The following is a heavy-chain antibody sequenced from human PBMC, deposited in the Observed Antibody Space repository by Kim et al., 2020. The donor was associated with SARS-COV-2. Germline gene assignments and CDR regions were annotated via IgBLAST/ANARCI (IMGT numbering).Heavy chain of an antibody. CDR3: AKGLGVKYGDLIFDY. V-gene: IGHV3-23*03. CDR1: GFTFSSYA. Sequence: GGSLRLSCAASGFTFSSYAMSWVRQAPGKGLEWVSVIYSGGSSTYYADSVKGRFTISRDNSKNTLYLQMNSLRAEDTAVYYCAKGLGVKYGDLIFDYWGQGTLVTVSS. CDR2: IYSGGSST. J-gene: IGHJ4*02. D-gene: IGHD4-17*01.